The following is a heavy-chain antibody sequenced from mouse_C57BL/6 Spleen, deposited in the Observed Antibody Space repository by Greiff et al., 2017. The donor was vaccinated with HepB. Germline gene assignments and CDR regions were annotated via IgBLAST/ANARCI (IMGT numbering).Heavy chain of an antibody. V-gene: IGHV5-12*01. Sequence: EVKLMESGGGLVQPGGSLKLSCAASGFTFSDYYMYWVRQTPEKRLEWVAYISNGGGSTYYPDTVKGRFTISRDNAKNTLYLQMSRLKSEDTAMYYCARSLYGYDGAWLAYWGQGTLVTVSA. J-gene: IGHJ3*01. D-gene: IGHD2-2*01. CDR1: GFTFSDYY. CDR3: ARSLYGYDGAWLAY. CDR2: ISNGGGST.